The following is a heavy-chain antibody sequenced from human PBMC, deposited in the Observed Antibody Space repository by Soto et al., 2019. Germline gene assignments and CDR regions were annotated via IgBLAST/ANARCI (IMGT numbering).Heavy chain of an antibody. CDR2: IYTSGST. D-gene: IGHD4-4*01. CDR1: GGSISSYY. CDR3: ARDNYSNYDAAFDI. V-gene: IGHV4-4*07. Sequence: WETLSLTCTVSGGSISSYYWSWIRQPAGKGLEWIGRIYTSGSTNYNPSLKSRVTMSVDTSKNQFSLKLSSVTAADTAVYYCARDNYSNYDAAFDIWGQGTMVTVS. J-gene: IGHJ3*02.